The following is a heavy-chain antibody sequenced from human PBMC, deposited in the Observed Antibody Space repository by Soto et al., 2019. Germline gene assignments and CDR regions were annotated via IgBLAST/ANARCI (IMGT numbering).Heavy chain of an antibody. CDR3: VKGGWLDY. CDR2: ISETGDSL. D-gene: IGHD3-10*01. Sequence: DVKLLESGGGLVQPGGSLRLSCAASQFTFSSFAMTWVRQAPGKGLEWVSFISETGDSLSYAESVKGRFTISRDNSKNTLYLQMSSLRPEDTAVYYCVKGGWLDYWGQGTLVTLSS. J-gene: IGHJ4*02. V-gene: IGHV3-23*01. CDR1: QFTFSSFA.